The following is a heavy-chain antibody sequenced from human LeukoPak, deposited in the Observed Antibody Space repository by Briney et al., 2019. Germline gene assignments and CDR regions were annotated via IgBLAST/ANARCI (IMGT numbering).Heavy chain of an antibody. J-gene: IGHJ5*02. V-gene: IGHV4-39*07. CDR3: ARRSYLRWFDP. Sequence: SETLSLTCTVSGGSISYSSYYWGWIRQPPGKGLEWIGSIHYSGSTNYNPSLKSRVTISVDTSKNQFSLKLSSVTAADTAVYYCARRSYLRWFDPWGQGTLVTVSS. D-gene: IGHD3-16*02. CDR2: IHYSGST. CDR1: GGSISYSSYY.